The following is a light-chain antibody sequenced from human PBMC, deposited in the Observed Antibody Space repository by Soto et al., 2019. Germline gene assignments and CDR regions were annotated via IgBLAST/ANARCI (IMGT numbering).Light chain of an antibody. CDR2: DAS. J-gene: IGKJ1*01. Sequence: EIVLTQSPATLSLSPGERATLSCRASQSVSSYLAWYQQKPGQAPRLLIYDASNRATGIPARFSGSGSGTDFTLTISSLEPEDFAVYYCQQYGNSRGTFGQGTKVDI. V-gene: IGKV3-11*01. CDR1: QSVSSY. CDR3: QQYGNSRGT.